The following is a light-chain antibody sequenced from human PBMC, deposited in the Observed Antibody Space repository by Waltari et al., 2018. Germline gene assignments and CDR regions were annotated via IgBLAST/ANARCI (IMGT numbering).Light chain of an antibody. V-gene: IGKV3-20*01. CDR3: QKYDRLPAT. J-gene: IGKJ1*01. CDR1: QSVSRF. CDR2: CAS. Sequence: EIVLTQSPGPLSLSPGERGNLPFRASQSVSRFLAWYQQKPGQAPRLLIYCASTRATGIPDRFSGSGSGTDFSLTISRLEPEDFAVYYCQKYDRLPATFGQGTKVEIK.